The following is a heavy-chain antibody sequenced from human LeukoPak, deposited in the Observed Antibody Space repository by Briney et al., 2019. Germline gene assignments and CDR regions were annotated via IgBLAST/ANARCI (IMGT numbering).Heavy chain of an antibody. J-gene: IGHJ4*02. V-gene: IGHV3-48*04. CDR1: GFTFSTFD. CDR2: ISSSGSTI. Sequence: AGGSLRLSCAASGFTFSTFDMNWVRQAPGKGLEWVSYISSSGSTIYYADSVKGRFTISRDNAKNSLYLQMNSLRAEDTAVYYCARDMVYYDSSGYPPGYWGQGTLVTVSS. CDR3: ARDMVYYDSSGYPPGY. D-gene: IGHD3-22*01.